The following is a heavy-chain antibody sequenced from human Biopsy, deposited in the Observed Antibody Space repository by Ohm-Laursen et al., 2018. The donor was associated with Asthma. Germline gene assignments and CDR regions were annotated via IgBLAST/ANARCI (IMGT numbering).Heavy chain of an antibody. CDR1: GASIKTDDHY. CDR3: ARASVAASSNWFDP. J-gene: IGHJ5*02. D-gene: IGHD6-19*01. Sequence: SDTLSLTCTVSGASIKTDDHYWSWLRQPPGKGLEWFGFIHYSGSTSYNPSLKGGVTISVDTSKNQFSLKLSSVTGADTAVYYCARASVAASSNWFDPWGQGTLVTVSS. V-gene: IGHV4-30-4*02. CDR2: IHYSGST.